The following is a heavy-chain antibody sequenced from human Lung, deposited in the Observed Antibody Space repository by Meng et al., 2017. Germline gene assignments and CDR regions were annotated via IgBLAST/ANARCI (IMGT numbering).Heavy chain of an antibody. Sequence: ESGGGLVQPGGSLRLSCAASGFTFTAFSMTWVRQAPGKGLEWVSTISSTGDSTFYPDSVKGRFIVSRDNSKNTLYLQMNSLRAEDTAIYYCAKEAAMASWGQGTLVTVSS. J-gene: IGHJ5*02. V-gene: IGHV3-23*01. CDR1: GFTFTAFS. CDR3: AKEAAMAS. CDR2: ISSTGDST. D-gene: IGHD5-18*01.